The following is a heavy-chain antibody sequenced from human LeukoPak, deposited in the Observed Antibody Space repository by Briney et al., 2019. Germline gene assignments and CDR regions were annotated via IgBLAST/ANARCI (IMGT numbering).Heavy chain of an antibody. CDR1: GGSFSGYY. Sequence: PSETLSLTCAVYGGSFSGYYWSWIRQPPGKGLEWIGEINHSGSTNYNPSLKSRVTISVASSKNQFSLKLTSVTAADTAVYYCARHSIVGQWLVPFDYWGQGTLVTVSS. CDR3: ARHSIVGQWLVPFDY. D-gene: IGHD6-19*01. V-gene: IGHV4-34*01. J-gene: IGHJ4*02. CDR2: INHSGST.